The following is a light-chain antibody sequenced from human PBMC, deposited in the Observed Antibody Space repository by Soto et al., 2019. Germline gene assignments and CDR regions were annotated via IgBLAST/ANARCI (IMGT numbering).Light chain of an antibody. CDR1: QRITTY. Sequence: IHMTQSPSSLSASVGDRITVTCRASQRITTYVNWYQLKPGEAPKLLISTSGTLQRGVPSRFSGSGSGTDFTLTITRLQPADVATYFCQQTYSTPYTFGQGTKLEIK. J-gene: IGKJ2*01. V-gene: IGKV1-39*01. CDR2: TSG. CDR3: QQTYSTPYT.